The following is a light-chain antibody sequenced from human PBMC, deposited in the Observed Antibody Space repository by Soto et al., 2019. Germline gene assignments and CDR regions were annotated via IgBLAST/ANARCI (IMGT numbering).Light chain of an antibody. CDR3: GSYSSSSTLYV. J-gene: IGLJ1*01. CDR2: DVS. CDR1: SSDVGGSNY. V-gene: IGLV2-14*03. Sequence: QSALTQPASVSGSPGQSITISCTGTSSDVGGSNYVSWYQQHPGKAPKLMIYDVSNRPSGVSNRFSGSKSGNTASLTISGLQAEDEAEYYCGSYSSSSTLYVFGTGTKITGL.